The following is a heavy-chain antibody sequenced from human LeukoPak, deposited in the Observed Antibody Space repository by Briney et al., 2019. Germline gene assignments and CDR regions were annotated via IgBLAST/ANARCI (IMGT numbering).Heavy chain of an antibody. CDR3: AREYCTSTSCYFYYFDY. CDR2: INPNSGGT. V-gene: IGHV1-2*06. Sequence: ASVKVSCKASGYTFIDFYMHWVRQAPGQGLEWMGRINPNSGGTNYAQKFQGRVTMTRDTSISTAYMELSRLRSDGTAVYYCAREYCTSTSCYFYYFDYWGQGTLVTVSS. CDR1: GYTFIDFY. D-gene: IGHD2-2*01. J-gene: IGHJ4*02.